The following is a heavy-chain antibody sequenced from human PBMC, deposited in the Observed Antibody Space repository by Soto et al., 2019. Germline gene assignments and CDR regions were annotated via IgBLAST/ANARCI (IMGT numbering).Heavy chain of an antibody. D-gene: IGHD5-18*01. CDR1: GFTFKSYT. Sequence: GGSLRLYCAAFGFTFKSYTINWVRQAPGKGLEWVSSISGSGGNTYYADSVKGRFTISRDNSKSTLYLQMNSLRVEDTAIYYCAKGGYKYGYYNHGMDVWGQGTTVTVSS. CDR2: ISGSGGNT. J-gene: IGHJ6*02. CDR3: AKGGYKYGYYNHGMDV. V-gene: IGHV3-23*01.